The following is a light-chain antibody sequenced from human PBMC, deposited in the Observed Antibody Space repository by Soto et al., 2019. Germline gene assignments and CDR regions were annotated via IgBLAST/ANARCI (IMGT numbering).Light chain of an antibody. CDR2: ADK. J-gene: IGLJ1*01. CDR1: SSNIGGAYD. CDR3: QYYDSSLNGDV. V-gene: IGLV1-40*01. Sequence: QPVLTQPPSVSGAPGQRVTISCTGSSSNIGGAYDVHWYQQLPGTAPKLLIYADKYRPSGVPDRFSGSKSGTSASLAITGLQAEDEADYYCQYYDSSLNGDVFGTGTKVTVL.